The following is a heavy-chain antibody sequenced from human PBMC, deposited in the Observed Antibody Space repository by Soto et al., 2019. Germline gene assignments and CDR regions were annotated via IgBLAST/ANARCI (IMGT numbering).Heavy chain of an antibody. J-gene: IGHJ4*02. CDR3: ARAHDFWGGRQQPIDS. CDR1: GGSFRCFY. Sequence: SETLSLTFAVSGGSFRCFYWTWIRQSPGKVLDLLGDINHVGITNYNPSLKSRVSIPVDTSKSQFSLKLSSVTAADTAVYYCARAHDFWGGRQQPIDSWGQGTLVTVS. CDR2: INHVGIT. D-gene: IGHD3-3*01. V-gene: IGHV4-34*01.